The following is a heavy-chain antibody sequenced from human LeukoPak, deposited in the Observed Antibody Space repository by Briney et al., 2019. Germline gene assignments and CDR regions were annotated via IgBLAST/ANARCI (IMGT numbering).Heavy chain of an antibody. CDR1: GFTFSSNG. Sequence: GGSLRLSCAASGFTFSSNGMHWVRQAPGKGLEWVAVISYDGSNDYYADSVKGRFTISRDNFKNTLFLQMNSLRAEDTAVYYCAKDIAMVSHFDYWGQGTLVTDSS. CDR2: ISYDGSND. J-gene: IGHJ4*02. V-gene: IGHV3-30*18. D-gene: IGHD5-18*01. CDR3: AKDIAMVSHFDY.